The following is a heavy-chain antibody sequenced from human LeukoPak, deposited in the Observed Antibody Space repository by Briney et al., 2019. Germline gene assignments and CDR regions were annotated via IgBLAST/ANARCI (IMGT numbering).Heavy chain of an antibody. V-gene: IGHV4-59*01. J-gene: IGHJ5*02. CDR1: GGSISGYY. CDR3: ARAGSSGWDLDWFDP. CDR2: IYYSGST. D-gene: IGHD6-19*01. Sequence: SETLSLTCTVSGGSISGYYWSWIRQPPGKGLEWIGYIYYSGSTNYNPSLKSRVTVSVGTSKNQFSLKLSSVTAADTAVYYCARAGSSGWDLDWFDPWGQGTLVTVSS.